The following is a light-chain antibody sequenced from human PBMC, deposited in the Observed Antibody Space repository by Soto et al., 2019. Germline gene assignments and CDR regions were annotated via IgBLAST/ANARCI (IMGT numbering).Light chain of an antibody. J-gene: IGKJ1*01. CDR1: QGISTY. V-gene: IGKV1-39*01. Sequence: DIQMPQSPSSLSASVGDRVTITCRASQGISTYLDWYQQNPGKAPELLIYAASSLQSGVPSRFSGSGSERDFSVTISSLQPGGFATCSCQQRYSTTWTFGQGTKVEIK. CDR2: AAS. CDR3: QQRYSTTWT.